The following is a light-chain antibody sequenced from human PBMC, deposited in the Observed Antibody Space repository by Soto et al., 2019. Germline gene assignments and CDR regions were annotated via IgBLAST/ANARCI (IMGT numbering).Light chain of an antibody. CDR1: QSVGFN. J-gene: IGKJ2*01. CDR2: AAS. CDR3: QQYNSWYT. Sequence: EIVLTQSPVTLSVSPGESVTLSCRASQSVGFNLAWYQQKPGQAPRLLMYAASTRATGISARFSGSGSGTEFTLTISSLQSGDFAVYYCQQYNSWYTFGQGTKLEIK. V-gene: IGKV3-15*01.